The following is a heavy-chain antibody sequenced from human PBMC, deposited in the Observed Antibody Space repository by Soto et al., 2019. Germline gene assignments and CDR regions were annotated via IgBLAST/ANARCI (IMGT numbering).Heavy chain of an antibody. CDR2: ISSGSSYI. D-gene: IGHD3-10*01. V-gene: IGHV3-21*01. Sequence: GGSLRLSCAASGFTFSSYSMNWVRQAPGKGLEWVSSISSGSSYIYYADSVKGRFTISRDNAKNSLYLQMNSLRAEDTAVYYCARVRGVLWFGELLADDHAFDIWGQGTMVTVSS. CDR1: GFTFSSYS. J-gene: IGHJ3*02. CDR3: ARVRGVLWFGELLADDHAFDI.